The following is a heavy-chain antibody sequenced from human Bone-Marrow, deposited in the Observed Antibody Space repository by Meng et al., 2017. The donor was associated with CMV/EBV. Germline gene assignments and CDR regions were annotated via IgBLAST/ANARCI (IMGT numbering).Heavy chain of an antibody. Sequence: GESLKISCAASGFTFSSYSMNWVRQAPGKGLEWVSSISSSSSYIYYADSVKGRFTISRDNAKSSRYLQMNSLRAEDTAVYYCAKEKGGDSSSCFDYWGRGTLVTVSS. CDR3: AKEKGGDSSSCFDY. CDR1: GFTFSSYS. V-gene: IGHV3-21*01. CDR2: ISSSSSYI. J-gene: IGHJ4*02. D-gene: IGHD6-13*01.